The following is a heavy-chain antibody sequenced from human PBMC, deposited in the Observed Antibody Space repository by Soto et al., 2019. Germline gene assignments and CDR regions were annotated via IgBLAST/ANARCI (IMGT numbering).Heavy chain of an antibody. V-gene: IGHV1-3*01. Sequence: QVQLVQSGAEVKKPGASVKVSCKASGYTFTSYAMHWVRQAPGQRLEWMGWINAGNGNTKYSQKFQGRVTITRDTSASTAYMELCSLRSEDTAVYYCARDGTLPVVNPWIQLPINWFDPWGQGTLVTVSS. D-gene: IGHD5-18*01. CDR3: ARDGTLPVVNPWIQLPINWFDP. CDR2: INAGNGNT. CDR1: GYTFTSYA. J-gene: IGHJ5*02.